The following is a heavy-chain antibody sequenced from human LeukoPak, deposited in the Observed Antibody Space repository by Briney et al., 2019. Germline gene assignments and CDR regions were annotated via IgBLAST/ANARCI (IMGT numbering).Heavy chain of an antibody. V-gene: IGHV3-30*04. Sequence: GRSLRLSCAASGFTFSSYAMHWVRQAPGKGLEWVAVISYDGSNKYYADSVKGRFTISRDNAKNSLYLQMNSLRAEDTAVYYCARHRSWPDYWGQGTLVTVSS. CDR3: ARHRSWPDY. D-gene: IGHD6-13*01. CDR1: GFTFSSYA. J-gene: IGHJ4*02. CDR2: ISYDGSNK.